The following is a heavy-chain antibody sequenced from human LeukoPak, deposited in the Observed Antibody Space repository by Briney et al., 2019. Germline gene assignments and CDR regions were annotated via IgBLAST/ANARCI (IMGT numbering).Heavy chain of an antibody. CDR3: ARESGSYYGVTLDY. J-gene: IGHJ4*02. D-gene: IGHD1-26*01. CDR2: IYSGGRT. CDR1: GFTVSSNY. V-gene: IGHV3-66*01. Sequence: GGSLRLSCAASGFTVSSNYMSWVRQAPGKGLEWVSVIYSGGRTEYADSVKGRFTISRDNSRNTLYLQMNSLRAEDTAVYYCARESGSYYGVTLDYWGQGTLVTVSS.